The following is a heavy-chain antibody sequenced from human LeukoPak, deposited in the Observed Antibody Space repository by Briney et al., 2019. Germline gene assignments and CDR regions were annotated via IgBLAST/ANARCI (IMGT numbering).Heavy chain of an antibody. CDR1: GDSVSSNSAA. Sequence: SQTLSLTCAISGDSVSSNSAAWNWIRQSPSRGLEWRGSTYSRSKWSVDYAGSVRSRLTINADTSKNQFSLQLNSVTPEDTAVYYCARVLRSSGWYGYNWFDSWGQGTLVTVSS. CDR2: TYSRSKWSV. CDR3: ARVLRSSGWYGYNWFDS. V-gene: IGHV6-1*01. D-gene: IGHD6-19*01. J-gene: IGHJ5*01.